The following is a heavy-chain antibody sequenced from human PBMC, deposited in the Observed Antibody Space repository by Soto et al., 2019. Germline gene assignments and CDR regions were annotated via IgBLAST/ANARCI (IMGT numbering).Heavy chain of an antibody. CDR2: ISGYNGNT. J-gene: IGHJ6*03. V-gene: IGHV1-18*01. CDR1: GYTFTRYG. Sequence: ASVKVSCKASGYTFTRYGISWVRQAPGQGLEWMGWISGYNGNTNYAQKLQGRVTMTTDTSTSTAYMELRSLRSDDTAVYYCARWDGDPDNYYYYNYMDVWGKGTTVTVSS. CDR3: ARWDGDPDNYYYYNYMDV. D-gene: IGHD4-17*01.